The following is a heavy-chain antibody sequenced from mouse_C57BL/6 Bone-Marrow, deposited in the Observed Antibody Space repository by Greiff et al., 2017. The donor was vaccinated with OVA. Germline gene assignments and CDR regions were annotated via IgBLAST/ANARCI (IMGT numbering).Heavy chain of an antibody. D-gene: IGHD2-1*01. CDR1: GYAFSSSW. CDR2: IYPGDGDT. Sequence: QVQLQQSGPELVKPGASVKISCKASGYAFSSSWMHWVKQRPGKGLEWIGRIYPGDGDTNYNGKFKGKATLTADKSSSTAYMQLSSLTSEDSAVYVCARDYYDWYFDAWGTGTTVTVSA. V-gene: IGHV1-82*01. J-gene: IGHJ1*03. CDR3: ARDYYDWYFDA.